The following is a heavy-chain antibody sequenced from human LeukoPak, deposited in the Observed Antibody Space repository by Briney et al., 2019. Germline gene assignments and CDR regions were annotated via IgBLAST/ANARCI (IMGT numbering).Heavy chain of an antibody. D-gene: IGHD3-9*01. CDR1: GYTFTSYG. J-gene: IGHJ4*02. V-gene: IGHV1-18*01. Sequence: GASVKVSCKASGYTFTSYGISWVRQAPGQGLEWMGWISAYNGNTNYAQKLQGRVTMTEDTSTDTAYMELSSLRSEDTAVYYCATEWLRYFDWLSPLDYWGQGTLVTVSS. CDR3: ATEWLRYFDWLSPLDY. CDR2: ISAYNGNT.